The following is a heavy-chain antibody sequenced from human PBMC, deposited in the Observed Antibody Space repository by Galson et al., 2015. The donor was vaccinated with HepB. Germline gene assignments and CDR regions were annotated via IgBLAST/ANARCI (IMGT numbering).Heavy chain of an antibody. Sequence: SETLSLTCAVSGYSISSGYYWGWIRQSPGKGLEWIGTIYHSGTTYYNPSLKSRVTISVDTSKNQFSLTLTSVTAADTAVYYCARGRRYSFAYYFDNWGQGTLVTVSS. CDR3: ARGRRYSFAYYFDN. V-gene: IGHV4-38-2*01. D-gene: IGHD5-18*01. CDR2: IYHSGTT. J-gene: IGHJ4*02. CDR1: GYSISSGYY.